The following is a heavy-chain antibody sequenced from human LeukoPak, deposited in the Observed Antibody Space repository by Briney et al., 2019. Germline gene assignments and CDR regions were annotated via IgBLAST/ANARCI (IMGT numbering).Heavy chain of an antibody. Sequence: ASVKVSCMASGYTFTGYYMHWVRQAPGQGLEWMGWINPNSGGTNYAQKFQGRVTMTRDTSISTAYMELSRLRSDDTAVYYCARAFGGVIARTFDYWGQGTLVTVSS. J-gene: IGHJ4*02. V-gene: IGHV1-2*02. CDR1: GYTFTGYY. CDR2: INPNSGGT. D-gene: IGHD3-16*02. CDR3: ARAFGGVIARTFDY.